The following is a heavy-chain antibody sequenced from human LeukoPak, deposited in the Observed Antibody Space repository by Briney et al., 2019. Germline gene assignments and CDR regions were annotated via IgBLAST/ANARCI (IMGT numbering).Heavy chain of an antibody. D-gene: IGHD5-24*01. V-gene: IGHV3-7*01. CDR2: IKQDGSEK. CDR3: ARDGRDGYNIDFDY. J-gene: IGHJ4*02. Sequence: GGSLRLSCAASGFTFSRYWMSWVRQAPGKGLEWVANIKQDGSEKYYVDSVKGRFTISRDNAKNSLYLQMNSLRAEDTAVYYCARDGRDGYNIDFDYWGPGTLVTVSS. CDR1: GFTFSRYW.